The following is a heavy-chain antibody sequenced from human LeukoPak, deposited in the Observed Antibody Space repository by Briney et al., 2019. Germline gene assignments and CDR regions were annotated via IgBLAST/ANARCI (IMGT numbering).Heavy chain of an antibody. D-gene: IGHD3-22*01. CDR1: GFTFDDYG. J-gene: IGHJ5*02. V-gene: IGHV3-21*01. CDR3: ARDATKALSVVPNWFDP. Sequence: GGSLRLSCAASGFTFDDYGMSWVRQAPGKGLEWVSSISSSSSYIYYADSVKGRFTISRDNAKNSLYLQMNSLRAEDTAVYYCARDATKALSVVPNWFDPWGQGTLVTVSS. CDR2: ISSSSSYI.